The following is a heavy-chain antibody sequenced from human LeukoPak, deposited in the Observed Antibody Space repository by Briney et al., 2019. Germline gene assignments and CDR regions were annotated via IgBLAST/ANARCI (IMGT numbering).Heavy chain of an antibody. Sequence: SQTLSLTCGISGDSVSSKSGAWNWIRQSPSRGLEWLGRTYYTSKWYNEYAVSMKSRITINPDTSKNQLSLHLNSVTPEDTAVYYCAREQLWSGPNRFDSWGQGTLVTVSS. D-gene: IGHD3-10*02. CDR2: TYYTSKWYN. V-gene: IGHV6-1*01. J-gene: IGHJ5*01. CDR1: GDSVSSKSGA. CDR3: AREQLWSGPNRFDS.